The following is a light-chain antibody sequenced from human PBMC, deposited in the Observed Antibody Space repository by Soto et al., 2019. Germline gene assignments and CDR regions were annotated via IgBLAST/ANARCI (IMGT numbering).Light chain of an antibody. CDR1: QSVSSNY. Sequence: EIVLTQSPGTLSLSPGEGATLSCRASQSVSSNYLAWYRQKPGQAPRLLIFGASNRPSDIPDRFSGSGSGTDFTLTISRLEPEDFAVYYCQQYGSSPPYTFGQGTKLEIK. V-gene: IGKV3-20*01. CDR2: GAS. CDR3: QQYGSSPPYT. J-gene: IGKJ2*01.